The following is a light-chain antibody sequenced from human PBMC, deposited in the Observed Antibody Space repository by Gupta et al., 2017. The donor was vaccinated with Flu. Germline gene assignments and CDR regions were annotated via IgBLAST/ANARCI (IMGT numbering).Light chain of an antibody. Sequence: PGDSAILSCRASQSVNNQLAWYQQRPGQPPRLLMFDASRRDAGIPARFSGSGSGTDFTLTITTREPEDFAVYYCQQRSGLPMYTFGQGTKLEIK. CDR1: QSVNNQ. CDR3: QQRSGLPMYT. CDR2: DAS. J-gene: IGKJ2*01. V-gene: IGKV3-11*01.